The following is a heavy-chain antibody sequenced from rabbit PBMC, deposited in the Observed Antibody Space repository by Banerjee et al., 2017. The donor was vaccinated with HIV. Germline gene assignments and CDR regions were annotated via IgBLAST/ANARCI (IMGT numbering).Heavy chain of an antibody. D-gene: IGHD6-1*01. Sequence: QEQLEESGGDLVKPEGSLTLTCKASGLDFNNVFYMCWVRQAPGKGLEWIGCIYAGSSNSTYYASWAKGRFTISKASSTTVTLQMNSLTAADTATYFCARGQGAYFYAWDLWGQGTLVTVS. CDR2: IYAGSSNST. CDR3: ARGQGAYFYAWDL. J-gene: IGHJ6*01. CDR1: GLDFNNVFY. V-gene: IGHV1S45*01.